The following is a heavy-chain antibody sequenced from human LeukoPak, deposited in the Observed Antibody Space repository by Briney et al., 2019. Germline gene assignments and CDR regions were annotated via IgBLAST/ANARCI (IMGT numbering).Heavy chain of an antibody. D-gene: IGHD3-9*01. CDR1: GFTFSSYW. CDR2: INSDGSST. CDR3: AREGLRYFDWLSS. V-gene: IGHV3-74*01. J-gene: IGHJ5*02. Sequence: GGSLRLSCAASGFTFSSYWMHWVRQAPGKGLVWVSRINSDGSSTSYADSVKGRFTISRDNAKNTLYLQMNSLRAEDTAVYYCAREGLRYFDWLSSWGQGTLVTVSS.